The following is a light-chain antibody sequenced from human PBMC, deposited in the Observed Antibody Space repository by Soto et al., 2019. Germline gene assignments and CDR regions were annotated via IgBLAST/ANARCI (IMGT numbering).Light chain of an antibody. CDR2: GAS. V-gene: IGKV1-39*01. CDR3: QLTHPTRT. J-gene: IGKJ5*01. CDR1: QRIDTF. Sequence: DIQMSQSPSSLSASVGDRVTITCRASQRIDTFLNWYQQTPGKAPKLLIYGASTLQSGVPSRFSGSGSGADFTLTISSLQPDDSPTYSCQLTHPTRTFGQRTRLEI.